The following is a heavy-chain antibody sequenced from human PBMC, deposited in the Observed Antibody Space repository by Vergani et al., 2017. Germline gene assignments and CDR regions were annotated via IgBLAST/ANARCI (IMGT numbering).Heavy chain of an antibody. Sequence: EVQLVDSGGGLVQPGGSLRLSCAASGFTFSSYWMHWVRQAPGKGLVWVSRINSDGSSINYADSVKGRFTISRYNAKNTLYLQMNSLRAEDTAVYYCARAPGGYTYDYSFDYWGQGTLVTVSS. CDR3: ARAPGGYTYDYSFDY. V-gene: IGHV3-74*01. CDR1: GFTFSSYW. J-gene: IGHJ4*02. CDR2: INSDGSSI. D-gene: IGHD5-18*01.